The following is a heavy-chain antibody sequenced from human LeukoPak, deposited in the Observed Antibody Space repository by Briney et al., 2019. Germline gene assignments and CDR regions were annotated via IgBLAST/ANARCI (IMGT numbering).Heavy chain of an antibody. CDR2: IYHSGST. V-gene: IGHV4-30-2*01. CDR3: AREDTAMVIFDY. Sequence: SETLSLTCAVSGGSISSGGYSWSWIRQPPGKGLEWIGYIYHSGSTHYNPSLKSRVTISVDRSKNQFSLKLSSVTAADTAVYYCAREDTAMVIFDYWGQGTLVTVSS. D-gene: IGHD5-18*01. CDR1: GGSISSGGYS. J-gene: IGHJ4*02.